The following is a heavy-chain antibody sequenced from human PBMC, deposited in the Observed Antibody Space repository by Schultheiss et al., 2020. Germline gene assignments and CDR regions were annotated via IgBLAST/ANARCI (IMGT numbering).Heavy chain of an antibody. J-gene: IGHJ4*02. CDR3: AAGTMYYFDY. Sequence: ASVKVSCKASGYTFTSYAMHWVRQAPGQRLEWMGWINAGNGNTNYAQKLQGRVTMTTDTSTSTAYMELSSLRSEDTAVYYCAAGTMYYFDYWGQGTLVTVSS. V-gene: IGHV1-3*01. D-gene: IGHD1-7*01. CDR2: INAGNGNT. CDR1: GYTFTSYA.